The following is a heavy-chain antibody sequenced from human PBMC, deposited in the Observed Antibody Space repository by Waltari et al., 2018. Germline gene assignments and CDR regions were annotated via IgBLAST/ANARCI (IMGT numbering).Heavy chain of an antibody. CDR2: IYYSGST. CDR3: ARGGRRGVLPAAPFDY. CDR1: GGSISSYY. V-gene: IGHV4-59*01. D-gene: IGHD2-2*01. Sequence: QVQLQESGPGLVKPSETLSLTCTVSGGSISSYYWSWIRQPPGKGLEWIGYIYYSGSTNYNPSLKSRVTISVDTSKNQFSLKLSSVTAADTAVYYCARGGRRGVLPAAPFDYWGQGTLVTVSS. J-gene: IGHJ4*02.